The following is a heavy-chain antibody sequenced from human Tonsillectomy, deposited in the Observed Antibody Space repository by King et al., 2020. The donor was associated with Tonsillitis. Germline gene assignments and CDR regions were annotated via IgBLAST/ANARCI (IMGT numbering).Heavy chain of an antibody. J-gene: IGHJ5*02. CDR1: GFTFSSYA. D-gene: IGHD4-23*01. Sequence: VQLVESGGGVVQPGRSLRLSCAASGFTFSSYAMHWVRQAPGKGLELVAVISYDGSNKYYADSVKGRFTISRDNSKNTGYLQMNSLRAEDTAVYYCARGAPVVPAYNWFDPWGQGTLVTVSS. CDR2: ISYDGSNK. V-gene: IGHV3-30-3*01. CDR3: ARGAPVVPAYNWFDP.